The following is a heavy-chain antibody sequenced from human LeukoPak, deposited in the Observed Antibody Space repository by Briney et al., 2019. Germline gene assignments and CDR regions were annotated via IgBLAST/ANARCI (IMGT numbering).Heavy chain of an antibody. CDR3: AKCYYDSNILDAFDI. V-gene: IGHV3-23*01. D-gene: IGHD3-22*01. J-gene: IGHJ3*02. CDR2: ISGGGLST. CDR1: GFTFSSYA. Sequence: PGGSLRLSCAASGFTFSSYAMTWVRQAPGKGLEWVSTISGGGLSTYYADSVKGRFTISRDSSKNTSYLQMNSLRAEDTAVYYCAKCYYDSNILDAFDIWGQGTMVTVSS.